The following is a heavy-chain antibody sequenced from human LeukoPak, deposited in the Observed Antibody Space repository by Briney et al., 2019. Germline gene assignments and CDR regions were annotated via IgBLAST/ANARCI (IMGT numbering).Heavy chain of an antibody. Sequence: SGGSLRLSCAASGFTVRSKDMSWVRQAPGKGLEWVSVIYSGGGTYYADSVKGRFTISRDNSKDTLYLQMDSLRAEDTAVYYCARESPMVRGVMDVWGQGTTVTVSS. V-gene: IGHV3-66*01. J-gene: IGHJ6*02. CDR3: ARESPMVRGVMDV. CDR1: GFTVRSKD. D-gene: IGHD3-10*01. CDR2: IYSGGGT.